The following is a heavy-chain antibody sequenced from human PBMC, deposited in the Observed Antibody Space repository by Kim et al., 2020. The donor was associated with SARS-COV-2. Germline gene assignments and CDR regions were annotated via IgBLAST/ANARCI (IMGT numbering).Heavy chain of an antibody. D-gene: IGHD3-9*01. J-gene: IGHJ4*02. CDR3: ARDRYYFEY. Sequence: GGSLRLSCAASGFTFSDYYMSWIRQAPGKGLEWVAFISRRGDTLFYADSVKGRFTISRDNVRNSLYLQMNSLRAEDTAVYYCARDRYYFEYWGQEVLVTVSS. CDR1: GFTFSDYY. V-gene: IGHV3-11*01. CDR2: ISRRGDTL.